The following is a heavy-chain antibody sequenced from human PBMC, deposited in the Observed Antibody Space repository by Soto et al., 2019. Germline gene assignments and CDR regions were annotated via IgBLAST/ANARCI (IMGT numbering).Heavy chain of an antibody. V-gene: IGHV3-48*02. CDR1: GFTFSSYS. CDR3: ARYSGYDYYYGMDV. D-gene: IGHD5-12*01. J-gene: IGHJ6*02. CDR2: ISSSSSTI. Sequence: LRLSCAASGFTFSSYSMNWVRQAPGKGLEWVSYISSSSSTIYYADSVKGRFTISRDNAKNSLYLQMNSLRDEDTAVYYCARYSGYDYYYGMDVWGQGTTVTVSS.